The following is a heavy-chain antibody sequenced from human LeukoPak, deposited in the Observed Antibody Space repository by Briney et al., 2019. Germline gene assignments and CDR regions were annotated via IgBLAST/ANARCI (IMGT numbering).Heavy chain of an antibody. V-gene: IGHV4-39*01. D-gene: IGHD4-23*01. CDR1: GGSISSGSCY. CDR3: ARWYEY. Sequence: SETLSLTCNVSGGSISSGSCYWAWLRQSPEKGLEWIASIYYSGSTHYNPSLRSRATISRDTSKNQFSLKLSSVSAADTAVYFCARWYEYWGQGTLVTVSS. J-gene: IGHJ4*02. CDR2: IYYSGST.